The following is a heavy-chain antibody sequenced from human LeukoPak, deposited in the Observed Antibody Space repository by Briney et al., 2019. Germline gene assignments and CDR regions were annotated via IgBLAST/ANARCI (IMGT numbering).Heavy chain of an antibody. J-gene: IGHJ6*03. CDR1: GFTFSDYY. CDR2: INSSGSTI. CDR3: ARGVYSPIRWPKYYYYYYMDV. V-gene: IGHV3-11*04. Sequence: GGSLRLSCAASGFTFSDYYMSWIRQAPGKGLEFVSYINSSGSTIYYADSVKGRFTISRDNAKNSLYLQMNSLRAEDTAVYYCARGVYSPIRWPKYYYYYYMDVWGKGTTVTVSS. D-gene: IGHD4-11*01.